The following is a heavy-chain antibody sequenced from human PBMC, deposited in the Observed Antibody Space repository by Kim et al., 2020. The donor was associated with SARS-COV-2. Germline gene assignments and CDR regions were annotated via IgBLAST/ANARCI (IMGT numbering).Heavy chain of an antibody. V-gene: IGHV4-34*01. D-gene: IGHD2-2*01. CDR1: GGSFSGYY. J-gene: IGHJ6*01. Sequence: SETLSLTCAVYGGSFSGYYWSWIRQPPGKGLEWIGEINHSGSTNYNPSLKSRVTISVDTSKNQFSLKLSSVTAADTAVYYCARAKGYCSSTSCYAYYYY. CDR2: INHSGST. CDR3: ARAKGYCSSTSCYAYYYY.